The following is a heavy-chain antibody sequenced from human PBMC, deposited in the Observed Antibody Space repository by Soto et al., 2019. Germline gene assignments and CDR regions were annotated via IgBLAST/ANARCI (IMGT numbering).Heavy chain of an antibody. CDR1: GGSIRSSNYY. V-gene: IGHV4-39*01. CDR2: IYYSGDT. Sequence: SETLSLTCTVSGGSIRSSNYYWAWVRQPPGKGLEWIANIYYSGDTYFHPSLRSRLTVSVDTSKNQFSLKLSSLTAADTAMYYCASLQVPGDFDYWGQGTPVTVSS. CDR3: ASLQVPGDFDY. D-gene: IGHD2-8*02. J-gene: IGHJ4*02.